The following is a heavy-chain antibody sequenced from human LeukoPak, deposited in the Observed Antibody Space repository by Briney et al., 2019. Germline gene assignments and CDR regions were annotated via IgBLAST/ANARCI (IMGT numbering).Heavy chain of an antibody. CDR2: IKEDGSEN. D-gene: IGHD1-1*01. J-gene: IGHJ4*02. CDR1: GFTFSRYW. CDR3: ARQRYSDY. Sequence: GGSLKLSCAASGFTFSRYWMTWVRQAPGKGLEWVANIKEDGSENSYVESVKGRFTISRDNAKNSLYLQLNSLRAEDTAVYFCARQRYSDYWGQGTLVTVSS. V-gene: IGHV3-7*01.